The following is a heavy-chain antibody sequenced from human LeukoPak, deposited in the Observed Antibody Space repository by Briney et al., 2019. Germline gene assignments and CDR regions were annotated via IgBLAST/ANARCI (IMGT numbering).Heavy chain of an antibody. CDR2: INHSGST. V-gene: IGHV4-34*01. J-gene: IGHJ4*02. Sequence: PSETLSLTCAVYGGSFSGYYWSWIRQPPGKGLGWIGEINHSGSTNYNPSLKSRVTISVDTSKNQFSLKLSSVTAADTAVYYCARISCSGGSCYNFDYWGQGTLVTVSS. CDR3: ARISCSGGSCYNFDY. CDR1: GGSFSGYY. D-gene: IGHD2-15*01.